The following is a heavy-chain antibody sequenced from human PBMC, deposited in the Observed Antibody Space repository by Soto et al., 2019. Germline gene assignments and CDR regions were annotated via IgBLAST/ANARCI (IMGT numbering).Heavy chain of an antibody. CDR2: ISANNGNT. CDR1: GYAFTSYG. Sequence: VASVKVSCKASGYAFTSYGISWVRQAPGQGLEWMGWISANNGNTNYAQKLQGRVTMTTDTPTSTAYMELRSLRSDDTAVYYCARDRGSYALDYWGQGTLVTVSS. J-gene: IGHJ4*02. CDR3: ARDRGSYALDY. V-gene: IGHV1-18*01. D-gene: IGHD1-26*01.